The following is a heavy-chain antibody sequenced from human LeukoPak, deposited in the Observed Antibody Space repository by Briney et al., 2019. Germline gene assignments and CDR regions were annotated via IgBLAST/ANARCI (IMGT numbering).Heavy chain of an antibody. CDR3: AKEGSIWSGYYFDY. D-gene: IGHD3-3*01. Sequence: GGSLRLSCAASGFTFSSYGMHWVRQAPGKGLEWVSAISGSGGSTYYADSVKGRFTISRDNSKNTLYLQMNSLRAEDTAVYYCAKEGSIWSGYYFDYWGQGTLVTVSS. V-gene: IGHV3-23*01. CDR2: ISGSGGST. J-gene: IGHJ4*02. CDR1: GFTFSSYG.